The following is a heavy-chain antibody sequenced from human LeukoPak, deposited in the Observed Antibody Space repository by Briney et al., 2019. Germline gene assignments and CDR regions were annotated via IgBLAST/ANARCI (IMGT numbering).Heavy chain of an antibody. CDR2: IYYSGST. D-gene: IGHD6-19*01. CDR1: GGSISSGGYY. J-gene: IGHJ4*02. V-gene: IGHV4-31*03. CDR3: ATSGWYSSLALDY. Sequence: SQTLSLTCTVSGGSISSGGYYWSWIRQHPGKGLEWIGYIYYSGSTYYNPSLKSRVTISVDTSKNQFSLKLSSATAADTAVYYCATSGWYSSLALDYWGQGTLVTVSS.